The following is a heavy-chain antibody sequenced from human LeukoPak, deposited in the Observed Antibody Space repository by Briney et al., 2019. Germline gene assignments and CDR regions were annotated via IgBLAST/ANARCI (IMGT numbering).Heavy chain of an antibody. D-gene: IGHD6-19*01. V-gene: IGHV3-74*01. CDR1: GFTFSTAW. Sequence: PGGSLRLSCAASGFTFSTAWMHWVRQAPGKGLVWVSRIYSDGSDKTYADSVKGRFTISRDNSKNTLYLQMNSLRAEDTAVYYCAKDGVAVAYDAFDIWGQGTMVTVSS. J-gene: IGHJ3*02. CDR2: IYSDGSDK. CDR3: AKDGVAVAYDAFDI.